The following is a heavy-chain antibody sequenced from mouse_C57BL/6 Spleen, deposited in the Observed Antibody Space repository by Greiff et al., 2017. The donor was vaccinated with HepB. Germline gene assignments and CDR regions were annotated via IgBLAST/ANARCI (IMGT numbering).Heavy chain of an antibody. V-gene: IGHV2-9-1*01. Sequence: VKLVESGPGLVAPSQSLSITCTVSGFSLTSYAISWVRQPPGKGLEWLGVIWTGGGTNYNSALKSRLSISQDNSKSQVFLKMNSLQTDDTARYYCARSYYGKTYYYAMDYWGQGTSVTVSS. D-gene: IGHD2-10*01. J-gene: IGHJ4*01. CDR1: GFSLTSYA. CDR3: ARSYYGKTYYYAMDY. CDR2: IWTGGGT.